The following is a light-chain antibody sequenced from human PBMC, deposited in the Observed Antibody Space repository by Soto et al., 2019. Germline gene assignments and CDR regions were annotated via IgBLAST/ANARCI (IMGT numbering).Light chain of an antibody. J-gene: IGLJ3*02. Sequence: VVTQEPSLTVSPGGTVTLTCGSSTGAVTSGHYPYWFQQKPGQAPRILIYDTSNKYSWTPARFSGSLLGGKAALTLSGAQPEDEAEYYCLLSYSGPRVVFGGGTQLTVL. V-gene: IGLV7-46*01. CDR2: DTS. CDR1: TGAVTSGHY. CDR3: LLSYSGPRVV.